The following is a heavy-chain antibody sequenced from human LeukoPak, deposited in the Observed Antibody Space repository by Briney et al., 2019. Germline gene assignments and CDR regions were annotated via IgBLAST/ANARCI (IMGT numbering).Heavy chain of an antibody. CDR1: GFTFSSYA. D-gene: IGHD3-16*02. Sequence: PGGSLRLSCAASGFTFSSYAMHWVRQAPGKGLEWVAVISYDGSNKYYADSVKGRFTISRDNSKNTLYLQMNSLRAEDTAVYYCARASYDYVWGSYLLFDYWGQGTLVTVSS. CDR3: ARASYDYVWGSYLLFDY. J-gene: IGHJ4*02. CDR2: ISYDGSNK. V-gene: IGHV3-30-3*01.